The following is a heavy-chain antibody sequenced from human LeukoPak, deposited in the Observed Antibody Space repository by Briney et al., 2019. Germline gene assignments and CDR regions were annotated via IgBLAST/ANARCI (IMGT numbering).Heavy chain of an antibody. V-gene: IGHV3-11*01. CDR2: ISSSGSTI. CDR3: ARVGGGSCYLDY. Sequence: LSLTCTASGGSISSSSQYWGWIRQAPGKGLEWVSYISSSGSTIYYADSVKGRFTISRDNAKNSLYLQMNSLRAEDTAVYYCARVGGGSCYLDYWGQGTLVTVSS. J-gene: IGHJ4*02. D-gene: IGHD2-15*01. CDR1: GGSISSSSQY.